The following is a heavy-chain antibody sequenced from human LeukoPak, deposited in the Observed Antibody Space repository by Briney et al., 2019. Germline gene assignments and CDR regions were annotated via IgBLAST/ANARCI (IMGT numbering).Heavy chain of an antibody. V-gene: IGHV4-4*07. D-gene: IGHD3-22*01. Sequence: SETLSLTCTVSGGSISSYYWSWIRQPAGKGLEWIGRIYTSGSTNYNPSLKSRVTMSVDTSKNQFSLKLSSVTAADTAVYYCARHLKYDSSGYLFDYWGQGTLVTVSS. CDR1: GGSISSYY. J-gene: IGHJ4*02. CDR2: IYTSGST. CDR3: ARHLKYDSSGYLFDY.